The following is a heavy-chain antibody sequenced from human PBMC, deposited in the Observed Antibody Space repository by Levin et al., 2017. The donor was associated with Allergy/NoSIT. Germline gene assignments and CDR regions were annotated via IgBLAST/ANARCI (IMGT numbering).Heavy chain of an antibody. D-gene: IGHD3-3*01. V-gene: IGHV3-23*01. CDR2: ISGSGGST. J-gene: IGHJ6*03. CDR3: AKGTYDFWSGYPNNGYYYYYYMDV. Sequence: GGSLRLSCAASGFTFSSYAMSWVRQAPGKGLEWVSAISGSGGSTYYADSVKGRFTISRDNSKNTLYLQMNSLRAEDTAVYYCAKGTYDFWSGYPNNGYYYYYYMDVWGKGTTVTVSS. CDR1: GFTFSSYA.